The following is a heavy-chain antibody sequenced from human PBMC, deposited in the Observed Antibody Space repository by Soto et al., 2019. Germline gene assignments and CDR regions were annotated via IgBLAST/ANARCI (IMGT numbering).Heavy chain of an antibody. Sequence: QVQLQESGPGLVKPSGTLSLTCAVSGGSISSSNWWSWVRQPPGKGLEGIGGIYHRGSTNYNPSLRRRVTISLDKSKNQCSLRLRSVTAADTAVYYCARAVVAAELSYGMDVWGQGTTVTVSS. J-gene: IGHJ6*02. D-gene: IGHD2-15*01. V-gene: IGHV4-4*02. CDR3: ARAVVAAELSYGMDV. CDR1: GGSISSSNW. CDR2: IYHRGST.